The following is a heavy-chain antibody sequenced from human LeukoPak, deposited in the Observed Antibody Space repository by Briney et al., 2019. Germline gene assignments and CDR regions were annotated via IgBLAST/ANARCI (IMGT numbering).Heavy chain of an antibody. CDR3: AREFIAVADYFDY. CDR2: IKQDGGEK. CDR1: GFTFRSYW. V-gene: IGHV3-7*01. D-gene: IGHD6-19*01. J-gene: IGHJ4*02. Sequence: GGSLRLTCAASGFTFRSYWISWVRQAPGKGLEWVANIKQDGGEKYYVDSVKGRFTISRDNAKNSLYLQMNSLRAEDTAVYYCAREFIAVADYFDYWGQGTLVTASS.